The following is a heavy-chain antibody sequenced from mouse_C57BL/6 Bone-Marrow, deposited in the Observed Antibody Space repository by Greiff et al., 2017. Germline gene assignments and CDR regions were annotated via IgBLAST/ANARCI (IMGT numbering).Heavy chain of an antibody. CDR1: GYAFSSSW. J-gene: IGHJ2*01. Sequence: QVQLQQSGPELVKPGASVKISCKASGYAFSSSWMNWVKQRPGKGLEWIGRIYPGDGDTNYNGKFKGKATLTADKSSSTAYMQRSSLTSEDSAVYFCGTMVTTWYFDYWGQGTTLTVSS. V-gene: IGHV1-82*01. CDR2: IYPGDGDT. D-gene: IGHD2-2*01. CDR3: GTMVTTWYFDY.